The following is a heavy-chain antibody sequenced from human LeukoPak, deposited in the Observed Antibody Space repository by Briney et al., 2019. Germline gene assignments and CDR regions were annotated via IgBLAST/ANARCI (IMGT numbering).Heavy chain of an antibody. CDR1: GFTFSTYW. Sequence: GGSLGLSCAASGFTFSTYWMSSVRQAPGKGLEWVANIKEDGSEKYYGDSVKGRFTISRDNAKNSLYLQMNSLRAEDTAVYYCARDSSGYQWGQGTLVTVSS. CDR2: IKEDGSEK. J-gene: IGHJ4*02. V-gene: IGHV3-7*01. CDR3: ARDSSGYQ. D-gene: IGHD3-22*01.